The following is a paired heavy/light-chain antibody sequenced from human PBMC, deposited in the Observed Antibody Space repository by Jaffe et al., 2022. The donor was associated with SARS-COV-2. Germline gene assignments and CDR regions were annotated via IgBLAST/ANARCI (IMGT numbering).Light chain of an antibody. J-gene: IGLJ1*01. CDR1: SLRSYY. Sequence: SSELTQDPAVSVALGQTVRITCQGDSLRSYYASWYQQKPGQAPVLVIYGKNNRPSGIPDRFSGSSSGNTASLTITGAQAEDEADYYCNSRDSSGNHPVFGTGTKVTVL. V-gene: IGLV3-19*01. CDR3: NSRDSSGNHPV. CDR2: GKN.
Heavy chain of an antibody. J-gene: IGHJ3*02. CDR1: GFTFDDYA. V-gene: IGHV3-43D*03. D-gene: IGHD6-19*01. CDR3: AKDREYSSGWYTAFDI. CDR2: ISWDGGST. Sequence: EVQLVESGGVVVQPGGSLRLSCAASGFTFDDYAMHWVRQAPGKGLEWVSLISWDGGSTYYADSVKGRFTISRDNSKNSLYLQMNSLRAEDTALYYCAKDREYSSGWYTAFDIWGQGTMVTVSS.